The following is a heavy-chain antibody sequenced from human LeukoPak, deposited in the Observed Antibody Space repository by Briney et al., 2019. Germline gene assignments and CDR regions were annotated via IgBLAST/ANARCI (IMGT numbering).Heavy chain of an antibody. V-gene: IGHV1-24*01. Sequence: ASVKVSCKVSGYTLTEFPMHWVRQAPGKGLEWMGGFDPEDGETIYAQKFQGRVTMTTDTSTSTAYMELRSLRSDDTAVYYCARDPGRIRYFDWLLFPFDYWGQGTLVTVSS. CDR1: GYTLTEFP. CDR3: ARDPGRIRYFDWLLFPFDY. CDR2: FDPEDGET. J-gene: IGHJ4*02. D-gene: IGHD3-9*01.